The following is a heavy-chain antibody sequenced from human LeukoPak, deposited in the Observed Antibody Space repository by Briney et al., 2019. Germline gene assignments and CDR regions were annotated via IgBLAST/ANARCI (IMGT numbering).Heavy chain of an antibody. CDR3: AKAPVTTCNGAYCYPFDY. CDR1: GFTFSSYG. CDR2: IQYDGSNE. Sequence: GGSLRLSCAASGFTFSSYGMHWVRQAPGKGLEWVAYIQYDGSNEQYAHSVKGRFRISRDSSKNILYLQMNSLRAEDTAVYYCAKAPVTTCNGAYCYPFDYWSQGTLVTVSS. D-gene: IGHD2-21*01. J-gene: IGHJ4*02. V-gene: IGHV3-30*02.